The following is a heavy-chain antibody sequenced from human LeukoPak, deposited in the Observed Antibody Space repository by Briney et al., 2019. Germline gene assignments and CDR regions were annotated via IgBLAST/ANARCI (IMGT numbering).Heavy chain of an antibody. V-gene: IGHV4-34*01. J-gene: IGHJ5*02. CDR1: GGSFSGYY. CDR3: ARGAGGVLRFLEWLNWFDP. Sequence: SETLSLTCAVYGGSFSGYYWSWIRQPPGKGLEWIGEINHSGSTNYNPSLKSRVTISVDTSKNQFSLKLSSVTAAGTAVYYCARGAGGVLRFLEWLNWFDPWGQGTLVTVSS. CDR2: INHSGST. D-gene: IGHD3-3*01.